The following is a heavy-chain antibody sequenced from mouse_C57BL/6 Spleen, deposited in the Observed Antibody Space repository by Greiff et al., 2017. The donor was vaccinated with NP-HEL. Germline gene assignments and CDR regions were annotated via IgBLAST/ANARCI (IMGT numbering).Heavy chain of an antibody. D-gene: IGHD2-5*01. V-gene: IGHV1-82*01. CDR2: IYPGDGDT. Sequence: VQLQQSGPELVKPGASVKISCKASGYAFSSSWMNWVKQRPGKGLEWIGRIYPGDGDTNYNGKFKGKATLTADKSSSTAYMQLSSLTSEDSAVYFCARGLGSNYENAMDYWGQGTSVTVSS. CDR1: GYAFSSSW. J-gene: IGHJ4*01. CDR3: ARGLGSNYENAMDY.